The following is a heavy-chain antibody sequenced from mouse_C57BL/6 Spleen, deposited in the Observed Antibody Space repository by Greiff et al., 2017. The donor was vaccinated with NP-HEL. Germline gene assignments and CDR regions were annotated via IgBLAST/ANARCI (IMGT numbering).Heavy chain of an antibody. Sequence: EVHLVESGGDLVKPGGSLKLSCAASGFTFSSYGMSWVRQTPDKRLEWVATISSGGSYTYYPDSVKGRFTISRDNAKNTLYLQMSSLTSEDTAMYYCARDNYGSSYAMDYWGQGTSVTVSS. D-gene: IGHD1-1*01. CDR3: ARDNYGSSYAMDY. CDR2: ISSGGSYT. V-gene: IGHV5-6*01. J-gene: IGHJ4*01. CDR1: GFTFSSYG.